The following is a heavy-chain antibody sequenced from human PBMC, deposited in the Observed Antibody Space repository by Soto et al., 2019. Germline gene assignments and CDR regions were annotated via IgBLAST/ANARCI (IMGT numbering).Heavy chain of an antibody. CDR1: GFTFSSYG. CDR3: ARSPYYYDSSYYYGY. J-gene: IGHJ4*02. V-gene: IGHV3-48*02. CDR2: ISSSSTTI. Sequence: EVQLVESGGGLVQPGGSLRLSCAASGFTFSSYGMNWVRQAPGKGLEWVSYISSSSTTIYYADSVKGRFTIFRDNAKNPLYLQLNSLRDEDTAVYYCARSPYYYDSSYYYGYWGQGTLVTVSS. D-gene: IGHD3-22*01.